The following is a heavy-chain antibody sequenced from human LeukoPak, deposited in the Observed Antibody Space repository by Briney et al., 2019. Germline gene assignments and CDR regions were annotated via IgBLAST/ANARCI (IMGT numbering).Heavy chain of an antibody. CDR3: AGDLYSSSWYVVDY. V-gene: IGHV1-18*01. CDR2: ISAYNGNT. CDR1: GYTFTSYG. D-gene: IGHD6-13*01. J-gene: IGHJ4*02. Sequence: GASVKVSCKASGYTFTSYGISWVRQAPGQGLEWMGWISAYNGNTNYAQKLQGRVTMTTDTSTSTAYMELRSLRSDDTAVYYCAGDLYSSSWYVVDYWGQGTLVTVSS.